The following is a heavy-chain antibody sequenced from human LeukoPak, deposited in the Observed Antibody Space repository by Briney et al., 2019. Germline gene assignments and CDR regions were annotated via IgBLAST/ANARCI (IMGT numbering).Heavy chain of an antibody. CDR3: ARTIRDYGDYVGWFDP. CDR1: GFTFDDYG. V-gene: IGHV3-20*04. J-gene: IGHJ5*02. CDR2: INWNGGST. Sequence: GGSLRLSXAASGFTFDDYGMSWVRQAPGKGLEWVSGINWNGGSTGYADSVKGRFTISRDNAKNSLYLQMNSLRAEDTALYYCARTIRDYGDYVGWFDPWGQGTLVTVSS. D-gene: IGHD4-17*01.